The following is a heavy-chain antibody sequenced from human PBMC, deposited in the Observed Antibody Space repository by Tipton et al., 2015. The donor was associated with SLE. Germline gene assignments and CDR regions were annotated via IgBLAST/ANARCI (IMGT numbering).Heavy chain of an antibody. CDR3: AKGGSSWYGVDY. CDR2: ISGNGGST. V-gene: IGHV3-23*01. D-gene: IGHD6-13*01. CDR1: GFTFSSYA. J-gene: IGHJ4*02. Sequence: SLRLSCAASGFTFSSYAMSWVRQAPGKGLEWVSAISGNGGSTYYADSVKGRFTISRDNSKNTLYLQMNSLRAEDTAVYYCAKGGSSWYGVDYWGQGTLVTVSS.